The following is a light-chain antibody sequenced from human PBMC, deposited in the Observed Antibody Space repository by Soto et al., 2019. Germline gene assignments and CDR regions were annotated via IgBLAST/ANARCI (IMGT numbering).Light chain of an antibody. CDR1: SSDVGGYNY. Sequence: VLTQPASVSGSPGQSITISCTGTSSDVGGYNYVYWYQQYPGKAPKLMIYDVTYRPSGASYRFSGSKSANTASLTISGLQAEDEADYYCSSYTSSTTYVFGTGTRSPS. CDR3: SSYTSSTTYV. J-gene: IGLJ1*01. V-gene: IGLV2-14*03. CDR2: DVT.